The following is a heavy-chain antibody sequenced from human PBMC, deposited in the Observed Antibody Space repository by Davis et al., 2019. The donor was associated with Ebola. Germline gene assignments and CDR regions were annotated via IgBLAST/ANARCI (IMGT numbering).Heavy chain of an antibody. D-gene: IGHD6-25*01. V-gene: IGHV4-34*01. CDR1: GGSFSGYY. CDR2: INHSGST. CDR3: ARQSAAGYYYYYGMDV. Sequence: SETLSLTCAVYGGSFSGYYWSWIRQPPGKGLEWIGEINHSGSTNYNPSLKSRVTISVDTSKNQFSLKLSSVTAADTAVYYCARQSAAGYYYYYGMDVWGQGTTVTVSS. J-gene: IGHJ6*02.